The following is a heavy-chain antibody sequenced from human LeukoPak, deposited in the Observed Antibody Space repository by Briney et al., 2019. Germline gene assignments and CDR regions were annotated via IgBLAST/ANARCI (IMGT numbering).Heavy chain of an antibody. D-gene: IGHD6-19*01. V-gene: IGHV4-39*01. J-gene: IGHJ5*02. CDR1: GGSISSSSYY. CDR2: IYYSGST. Sequence: SETLSLTCTVSGGSISSSSYYWGWIRQPPGKGLEWIGSIYYSGSTYYNPSLKSRVTISVDTSKNQFSLKLSSVTAADTAVYYCASGGSGWYGWFDPWGQGTLVTVSS. CDR3: ASGGSGWYGWFDP.